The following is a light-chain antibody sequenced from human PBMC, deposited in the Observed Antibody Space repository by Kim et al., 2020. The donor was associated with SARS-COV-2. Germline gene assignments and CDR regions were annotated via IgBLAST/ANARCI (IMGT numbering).Light chain of an antibody. V-gene: IGLV2-14*03. CDR3: SSFTSSSTWV. J-gene: IGLJ2*01. Sequence: GQSITTSCTATTSDVGGYDYVSWYQQHPGKAPKLTIFDVNERPSGVSNRFFGSKSGNTASLSISGLQAEDEADYYCSSFTSSSTWVFGGGTQLTVL. CDR2: DVN. CDR1: TSDVGGYDY.